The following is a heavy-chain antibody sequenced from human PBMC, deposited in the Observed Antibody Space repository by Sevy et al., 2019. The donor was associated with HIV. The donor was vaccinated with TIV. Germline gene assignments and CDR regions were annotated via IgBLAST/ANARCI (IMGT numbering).Heavy chain of an antibody. CDR1: GFTFNDYD. J-gene: IGHJ4*02. Sequence: GGSLRLSCAASGFTFNDYDMSWVRQAPGKGLKWVSAINWNGAGTSYAYSVKGRFTVYRDNAKNSLKLQMNTLRVEDTAFYYCAREKFCGGDGNYFDYWGQGILVTVSS. D-gene: IGHD2-21*02. CDR3: AREKFCGGDGNYFDY. V-gene: IGHV3-20*04. CDR2: INWNGAGT.